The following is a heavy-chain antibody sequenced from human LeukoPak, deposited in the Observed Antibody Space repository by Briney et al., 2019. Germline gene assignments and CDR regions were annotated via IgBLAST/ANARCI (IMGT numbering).Heavy chain of an antibody. J-gene: IGHJ4*02. CDR2: ISGSGGST. CDR3: AKSMSGSYSPLDY. D-gene: IGHD1-26*01. Sequence: GGSLRLSCAASGFTCSSYDMSWVRQAPGKGLEWVSAISGSGGSTYYADSVKGRFTISRDNSKNTLYLQMNSLRAEDTAVYYCAKSMSGSYSPLDYWGQGTLVTVSS. CDR1: GFTCSSYD. V-gene: IGHV3-23*01.